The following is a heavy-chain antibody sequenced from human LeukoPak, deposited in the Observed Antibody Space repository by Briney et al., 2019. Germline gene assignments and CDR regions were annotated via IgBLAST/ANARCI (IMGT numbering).Heavy chain of an antibody. J-gene: IGHJ4*02. D-gene: IGHD4-23*01. CDR2: INTNRGGT. CDR3: ARAFDSGGNPFDN. Sequence: GASVKVSCKASGYTFTFYYIHWVRQAPGQGLEWLGWINTNRGGTNYAQKFQGRVTVTRDTSLTTAYMELSRLRSDDTAVYYCARAFDSGGNPFDNWGQGTLLTVSS. CDR1: GYTFTFYY. V-gene: IGHV1-2*02.